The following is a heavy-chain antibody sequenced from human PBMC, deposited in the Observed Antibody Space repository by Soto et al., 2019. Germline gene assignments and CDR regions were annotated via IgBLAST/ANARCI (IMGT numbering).Heavy chain of an antibody. J-gene: IGHJ4*02. D-gene: IGHD2-2*01. CDR1: GFTFSSYA. Sequence: EVQLLESGGGLVQPGGSLRLSCAASGFTFSSYAMSWVRQAPGKGLEWVSGISGSDGSTYYADSVKGRFTISRDNSKNTLYLLMNSLRAEDTAVYYCAKDSSYPAAEPDYWGQGTLVTVSS. CDR3: AKDSSYPAAEPDY. V-gene: IGHV3-23*01. CDR2: ISGSDGST.